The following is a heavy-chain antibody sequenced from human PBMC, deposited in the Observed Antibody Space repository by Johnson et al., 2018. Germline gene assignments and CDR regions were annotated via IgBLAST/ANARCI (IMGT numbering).Heavy chain of an antibody. D-gene: IGHD1-14*01. CDR3: HTGPGLAFDF. CDR1: GFSHLW. V-gene: IGHV3-15*07. Sequence: VQLVQSGGGLVKPGGSLRLSCAASGFSHLWMNWVRQAPGKGLEWVGVIKSKAHGGTADYAAPGKGRFTISRDDSENTGFLQLNSLKTGDTAMYFWHTGPGLAFDFWGQGTMVTVSS. CDR2: IKSKAHGGTA. J-gene: IGHJ3*01.